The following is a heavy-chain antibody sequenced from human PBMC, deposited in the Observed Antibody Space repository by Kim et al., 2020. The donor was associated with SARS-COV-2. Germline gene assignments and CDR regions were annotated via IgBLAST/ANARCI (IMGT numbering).Heavy chain of an antibody. CDR3: ARDPPYGSGSF. CDR2: IYYSGST. J-gene: IGHJ4*02. Sequence: SETLSLTCTVSGGSVSSGSYYWSWIRQPPGKGLEWIGYIYYSGSTNYNPSLKSRVTISVDTSKNQFSLKLSSVTAADTAVYYCARDPPYGSGSFWGQGTLVTVSS. CDR1: GGSVSSGSYY. V-gene: IGHV4-61*01. D-gene: IGHD3-10*01.